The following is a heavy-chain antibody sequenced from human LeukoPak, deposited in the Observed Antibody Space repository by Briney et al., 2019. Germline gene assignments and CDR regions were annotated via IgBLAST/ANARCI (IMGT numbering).Heavy chain of an antibody. CDR3: ARDPVPATARHFDY. J-gene: IGHJ4*02. CDR1: GFTFSSYA. CDR2: TSSDGNIK. D-gene: IGHD1-1*01. V-gene: IGHV3-30-3*01. Sequence: GGSLRLSCAASGFTFSSYAMHCVRQAPGKGLEWVAVTSSDGNIKYYADSVKGGFTISRDNSKNTLYLQMNSLRGEDTGVYYCARDPVPATARHFDYWGQGTLVTVSS.